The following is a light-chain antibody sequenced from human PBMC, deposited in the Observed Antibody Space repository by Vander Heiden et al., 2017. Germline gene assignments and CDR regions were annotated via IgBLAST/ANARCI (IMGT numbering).Light chain of an antibody. Sequence: IGITQSPATLSVSPGERATLSCRASQSVSSNLAWYQQKPGQAPRLLIYGASTRATGIPARFSGSGSGTEFTLTISSLQSEDIAVYYCQQYNNCSRTFGQGTKVEIK. CDR2: GAS. CDR1: QSVSSN. V-gene: IGKV3-15*01. CDR3: QQYNNCSRT. J-gene: IGKJ1*01.